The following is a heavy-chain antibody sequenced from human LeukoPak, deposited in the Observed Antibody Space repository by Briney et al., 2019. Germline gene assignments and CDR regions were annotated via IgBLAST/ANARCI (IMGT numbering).Heavy chain of an antibody. CDR2: MNPNSGNT. CDR3: ARGGGAYCGSTSCYTNWFDP. D-gene: IGHD2-2*02. J-gene: IGHJ5*02. CDR1: GYTFTSYD. Sequence: ASVKVSCKASGYTFTSYDINWVRQAAGQGLEWMGWMNPNSGNTGYAQRFQGRVTMTRDTAISTAYMELSSLRSEDTAVYYCARGGGAYCGSTSCYTNWFDPWGQGTLVTVSS. V-gene: IGHV1-8*01.